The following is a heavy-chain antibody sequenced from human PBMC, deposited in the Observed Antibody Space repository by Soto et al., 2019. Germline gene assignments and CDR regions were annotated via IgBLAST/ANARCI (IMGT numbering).Heavy chain of an antibody. V-gene: IGHV1-69*02. CDR1: GGSFSSYT. CDR2: IVPILGIA. CDR3: AKWGDSYNSGFEY. J-gene: IGHJ4*02. D-gene: IGHD5-12*01. Sequence: VEVSCEASGGSFSSYTISWPRQAPGQGLEWMGRIVPILGIANYAQKFQGRVTITADKSTSTAYMELSSLRSEDTAVYYCAKWGDSYNSGFEYWGQGTLVTVSS.